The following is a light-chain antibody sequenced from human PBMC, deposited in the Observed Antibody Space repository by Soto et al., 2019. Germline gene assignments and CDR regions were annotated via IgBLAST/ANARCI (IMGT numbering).Light chain of an antibody. Sequence: QSALTQPRSVSGSPGQSVTISCTGTSSDVGSYNYVSWYQQHPGKAPKLMIYDVYKWPSGVPDRFSGSKSGNTASLTISGLQAEDEADYYCCSYAGSYTYVFGTGTKLTVL. CDR1: SSDVGSYNY. CDR2: DVY. CDR3: CSYAGSYTYV. J-gene: IGLJ1*01. V-gene: IGLV2-11*01.